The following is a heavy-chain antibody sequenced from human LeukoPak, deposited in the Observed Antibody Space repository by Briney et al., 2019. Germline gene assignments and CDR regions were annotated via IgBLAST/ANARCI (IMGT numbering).Heavy chain of an antibody. CDR2: IYYSGST. J-gene: IGHJ3*02. CDR3: ASDSVVPAADDAFDI. CDR1: GGSISSSSYY. V-gene: IGHV4-39*07. D-gene: IGHD2-2*01. Sequence: SETLSLTCTVSGGSISSSSYYWGWIRQPPGKGLEWIGSIYYSGSTYYNPSLKSRVTISVDTSKNQFSLKLSSVTAADTAVYYCASDSVVPAADDAFDIWGQGTMVTVSS.